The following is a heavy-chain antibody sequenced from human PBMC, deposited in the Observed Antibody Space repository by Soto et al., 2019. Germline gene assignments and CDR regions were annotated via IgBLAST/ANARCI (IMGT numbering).Heavy chain of an antibody. V-gene: IGHV1-69*08. CDR3: AREPSQYCSSTSCYPYYYYYMDV. Sequence: QVQLVQSGAEVKKPGSSVKVSCKASGGTFSSYTISWVRQAPGQGLEWMGRIIPILGIANYAQKFQGRVTITADKSTSTAYMELSSLRSEDTALYYCAREPSQYCSSTSCYPYYYYYMDVWGKGTTVTVSS. D-gene: IGHD2-2*01. J-gene: IGHJ6*03. CDR2: IIPILGIA. CDR1: GGTFSSYT.